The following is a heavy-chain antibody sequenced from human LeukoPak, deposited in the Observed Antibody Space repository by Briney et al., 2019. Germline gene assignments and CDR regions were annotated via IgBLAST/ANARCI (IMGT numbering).Heavy chain of an antibody. CDR1: GFTFSSYA. J-gene: IGHJ4*02. V-gene: IGHV3-53*01. CDR2: IYSGGST. D-gene: IGHD5-18*01. Sequence: GGSLRLSCAASGFTFSSYAMSWVRQAPGKGLEWVSVIYSGGSTYYADSVKGRFTISRDNSKNTLYLQMNSLRAEDTAVYYCASGYSLYPESWGQGTLVTVSS. CDR3: ASGYSLYPES.